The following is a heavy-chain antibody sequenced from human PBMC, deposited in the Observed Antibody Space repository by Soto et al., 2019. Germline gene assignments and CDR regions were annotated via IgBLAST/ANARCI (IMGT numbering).Heavy chain of an antibody. Sequence: SETLSLTFTVSGGSISSSSYYWGWIRQPPGKGLEWIGSIYYSGSTYYNPSLKTRVTISVDTSKNQFSLKLSSVPAADTAVYYCARHGGLLWFGEFSEWFDPWGQGTLVTVYS. D-gene: IGHD3-10*01. V-gene: IGHV4-39*01. CDR1: GGSISSSSYY. CDR2: IYYSGST. CDR3: ARHGGLLWFGEFSEWFDP. J-gene: IGHJ5*02.